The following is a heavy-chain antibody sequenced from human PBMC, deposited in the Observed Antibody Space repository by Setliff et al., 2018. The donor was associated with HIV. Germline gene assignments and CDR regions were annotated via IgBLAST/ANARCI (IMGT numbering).Heavy chain of an antibody. CDR3: ARGYSGYVGFTSMDV. Sequence: PSETLSLTCTVSGGSISSGTYYWSWIRQPAGKGPEWSGRIYTSGSTNYNPSLKTRVTLSVDTSKNQYSLRLSSVTAADTAVYYCARGYSGYVGFTSMDVWGQGTTVTVS. J-gene: IGHJ6*02. V-gene: IGHV4-61*02. D-gene: IGHD1-26*01. CDR2: IYTSGST. CDR1: GGSISSGTYY.